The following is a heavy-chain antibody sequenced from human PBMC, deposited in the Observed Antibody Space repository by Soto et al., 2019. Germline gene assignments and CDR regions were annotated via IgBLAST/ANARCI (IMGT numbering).Heavy chain of an antibody. CDR1: GGSISSSSYY. J-gene: IGHJ5*02. Sequence: SETLSLTCTVSGGSISSSSYYWGWIRQPPGKGLEWIGSIYYSGSTYYNPSLKSRVTISVDTSKNQFSLKLSSVTAADTAVYYCASSGYCSSTSCYPPYNWFDPWGQGTLVTVSS. D-gene: IGHD2-2*01. CDR3: ASSGYCSSTSCYPPYNWFDP. V-gene: IGHV4-39*01. CDR2: IYYSGST.